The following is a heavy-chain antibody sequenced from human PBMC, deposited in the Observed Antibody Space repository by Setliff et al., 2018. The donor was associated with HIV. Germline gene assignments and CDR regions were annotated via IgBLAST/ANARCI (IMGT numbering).Heavy chain of an antibody. CDR1: GGSFSGYY. J-gene: IGHJ3*01. D-gene: IGHD3-3*01. Sequence: ETLSLTCAVYGGSFSGYYWSWIRQPPGKGLEWIGEINHSGSTSYNPSLKSRVTISVDTSKNQFSLRLTSVAAADTAVYYCARPLTTSYNFWGDAFGFWGQGTMVTVSS. CDR2: INHSGST. CDR3: ARPLTTSYNFWGDAFGF. V-gene: IGHV4-34*01.